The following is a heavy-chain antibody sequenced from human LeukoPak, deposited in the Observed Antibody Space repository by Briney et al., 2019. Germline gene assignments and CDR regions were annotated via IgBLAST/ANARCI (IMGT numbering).Heavy chain of an antibody. J-gene: IGHJ1*01. Sequence: ASVKVSCKVSGYTLTELSIHWVRQAPGKGLEWMGGFDPEDGETIYAQKFQGRVTMTEDTSTDTAYMELSSLRSEDTAVYYCATAGGYSGSWSKSCFQHWGQGTLVTVSS. D-gene: IGHD6-13*01. CDR2: FDPEDGET. V-gene: IGHV1-24*01. CDR1: GYTLTELS. CDR3: ATAGGYSGSWSKSCFQH.